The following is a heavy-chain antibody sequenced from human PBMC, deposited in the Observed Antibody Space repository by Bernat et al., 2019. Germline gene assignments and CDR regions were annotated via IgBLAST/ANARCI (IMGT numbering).Heavy chain of an antibody. J-gene: IGHJ4*02. CDR2: ISSSSSYK. CDR3: AREKVVGLFDY. D-gene: IGHD1-26*01. Sequence: EVQLVESGGGLVKPGGSLRLSCVASGFTFSSYSMNWVRQAPGKGLEWVSSISSSSSYKYYADSVKGRFTISRDNAKNSLYLQMNSLRAEDTAVYYCAREKVVGLFDYWGQGTLVTVSS. CDR1: GFTFSSYS. V-gene: IGHV3-21*01.